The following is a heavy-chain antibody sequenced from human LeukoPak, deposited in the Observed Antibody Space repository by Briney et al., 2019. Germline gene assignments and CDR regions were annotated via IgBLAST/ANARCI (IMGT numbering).Heavy chain of an antibody. CDR3: ARGSGWQLVNPEFDY. CDR2: IYHSGST. J-gene: IGHJ4*02. CDR1: GYSISNGYY. Sequence: SETLSLTCAVSGYSISNGYYWGWIRQSPGKGLEWIGSIYHSGSTYYNPSLGSRVTISLDTSKNQFSLKLRSVTAADTAVFYCARGSGWQLVNPEFDYWGQGTLVTVSS. V-gene: IGHV4-38-2*01. D-gene: IGHD6-13*01.